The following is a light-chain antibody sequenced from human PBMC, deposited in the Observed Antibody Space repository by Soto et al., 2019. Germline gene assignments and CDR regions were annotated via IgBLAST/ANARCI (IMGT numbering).Light chain of an antibody. V-gene: IGLV2-11*01. CDR1: SSDVGGYNY. J-gene: IGLJ3*02. CDR3: CSYAGSYTWV. Sequence: QSALTQPRSVSGSPGQSVTISCTGTSSDVGGYNYVSWYQQHPGKAPKLMIYDVSKWPSGVPDRFSGSKSGNTASLTIHGLQAEDEADYYCCSYAGSYTWVFGGGTKVTVL. CDR2: DVS.